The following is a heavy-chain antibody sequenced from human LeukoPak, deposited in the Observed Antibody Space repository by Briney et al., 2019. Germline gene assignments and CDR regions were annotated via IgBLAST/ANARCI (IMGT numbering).Heavy chain of an antibody. J-gene: IGHJ6*03. CDR2: VSPNNGDT. CDR1: GYTFTKYG. D-gene: IGHD1-1*01. V-gene: IGHV1-2*02. Sequence: ASVKVSCKASGYTFTKYGITWVRQAPGQGVEWMGWVSPNNGDTNYAQKFQGRVTMTRDTTINTAYMELSRLRSDDTAVYYCARDRESLETGNFDYYYYMDVWGKGTTVTVSS. CDR3: ARDRESLETGNFDYYYYMDV.